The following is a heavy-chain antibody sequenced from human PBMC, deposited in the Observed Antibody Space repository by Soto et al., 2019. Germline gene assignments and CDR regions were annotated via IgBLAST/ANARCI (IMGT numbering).Heavy chain of an antibody. D-gene: IGHD3-10*01. CDR1: GGTFNTYA. CDR2: ISPMFGAA. CDR3: AREVQVHTPAFVY. V-gene: IGHV1-69*19. Sequence: QVQLVQSGAEMKKPGSSVKVSCQSSGGTFNTYAMNWVRQAPGQGPEWMGDISPMFGAANYAPKFQGRVTIPADESTGTSYKHLSSLTSEDTALYFCAREVQVHTPAFVYWGQGTLVTVSS. J-gene: IGHJ4*02.